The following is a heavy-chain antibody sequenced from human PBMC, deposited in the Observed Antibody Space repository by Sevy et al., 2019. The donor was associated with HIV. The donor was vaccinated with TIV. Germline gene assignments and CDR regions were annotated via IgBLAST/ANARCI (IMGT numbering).Heavy chain of an antibody. CDR2: INWNGGST. D-gene: IGHD6-13*01. CDR1: GFTFDANG. Sequence: GGSLRLSCAASGFTFDANGMSWVRQAPGKGLEWVSGINWNGGSTGYADSVKGRFTISRDNAKNSLYLQMNNLRAEDTALYHCATSYSSNSYRFDYWGQGTLVTVSS. CDR3: ATSYSSNSYRFDY. V-gene: IGHV3-20*01. J-gene: IGHJ4*02.